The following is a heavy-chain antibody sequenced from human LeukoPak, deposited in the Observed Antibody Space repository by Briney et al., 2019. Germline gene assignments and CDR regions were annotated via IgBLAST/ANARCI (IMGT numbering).Heavy chain of an antibody. J-gene: IGHJ5*02. V-gene: IGHV4-34*01. D-gene: IGHD3-16*02. CDR1: GGSFSGYY. CDR3: ARLEITFGGVIAA. Sequence: SETLSLTCAVYGGSFSGYYWSWIRQPPGKGLEWIGSIYYSGSTYYNPSLKSRVTISVDTSKNQFSLKLSSVTAADTAVYYCARLEITFGGVIAAWGQGTLVTVSS. CDR2: IYYSGST.